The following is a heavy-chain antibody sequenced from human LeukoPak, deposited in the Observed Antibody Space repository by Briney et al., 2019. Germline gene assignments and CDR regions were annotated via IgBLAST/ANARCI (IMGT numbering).Heavy chain of an antibody. CDR3: AKDLDYYNAGSYYPDY. J-gene: IGHJ4*02. Sequence: PGRSLRPSCVASGFTFSSYGLHWVRQAPGKGLEWVAVISYDGSKKYYADSVKGRFTISRDNSKNTLYLQMNSLRAEDTALYYCAKDLDYYNAGSYYPDYWGQGTLVTVSS. D-gene: IGHD3-10*01. CDR2: ISYDGSKK. CDR1: GFTFSSYG. V-gene: IGHV3-30*18.